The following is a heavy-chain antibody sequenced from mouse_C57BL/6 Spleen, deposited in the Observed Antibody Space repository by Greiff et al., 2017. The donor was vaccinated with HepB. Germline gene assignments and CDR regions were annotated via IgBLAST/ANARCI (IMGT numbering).Heavy chain of an antibody. CDR1: GYTFTDHT. Sequence: QVQLQQSDAELVKPGASVKISCKVSGYTFTDHTIHWMKQRPEQGLEWIGYIYPRDGSTKYNEKFKGKATLTADKSSSTAYMQLNSLTSEDSAVYFCARTYGYDEWYYAMDYWGQGTSVTVSS. CDR3: ARTYGYDEWYYAMDY. D-gene: IGHD2-2*01. V-gene: IGHV1-78*01. CDR2: IYPRDGST. J-gene: IGHJ4*01.